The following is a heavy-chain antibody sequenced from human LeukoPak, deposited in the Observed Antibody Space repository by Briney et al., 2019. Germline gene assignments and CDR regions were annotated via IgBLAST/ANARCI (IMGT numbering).Heavy chain of an antibody. Sequence: GGSLRLSCAASGFTFSSYSMNWVRQAPGKGLEWVSSISSSSSYIYYADSVKGRFTISRDNAKNSLYLQMNSLRSEDTAVYYCARDQFGGFGELLLQTPLKKNWFDPWGQGTLVTVSS. CDR1: GFTFSSYS. CDR3: ARDQFGGFGELLLQTPLKKNWFDP. D-gene: IGHD3-10*01. V-gene: IGHV3-21*04. CDR2: ISSSSSYI. J-gene: IGHJ5*02.